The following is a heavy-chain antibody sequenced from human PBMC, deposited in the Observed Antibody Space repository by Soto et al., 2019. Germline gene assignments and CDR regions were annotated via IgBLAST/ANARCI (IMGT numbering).Heavy chain of an antibody. Sequence: QVQLVQSGAEVKKPGASVKVSCKASGYTFTSYGISWVRQAPGQGLEWMGWISAYNGNTNYPQKLQGRGNMPTDTSATAAYMELRSLRSDDTAVYYCARDAPPVGYWGQGSLVTVSS. CDR3: ARDAPPVGY. J-gene: IGHJ4*02. V-gene: IGHV1-18*01. CDR2: ISAYNGNT. CDR1: GYTFTSYG.